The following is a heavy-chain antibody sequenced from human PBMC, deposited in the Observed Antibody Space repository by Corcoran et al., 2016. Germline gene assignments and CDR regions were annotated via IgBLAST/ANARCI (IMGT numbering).Heavy chain of an antibody. CDR2: INHSGST. CDR3: ARGVRGVVVPAATGMDV. J-gene: IGHJ6*02. D-gene: IGHD2-2*01. Sequence: QVQLQQWGAGLLKPSETLSLTCAVYGGSFSGYYWSWIRQPPGKGLEWIGEINHSGSTNYNPSLKSRVTISVDTSKNQFSLKLRSVTAADTAVYYCARGVRGVVVPAATGMDVWGQGTTVTVSS. CDR1: GGSFSGYY. V-gene: IGHV4-34*01.